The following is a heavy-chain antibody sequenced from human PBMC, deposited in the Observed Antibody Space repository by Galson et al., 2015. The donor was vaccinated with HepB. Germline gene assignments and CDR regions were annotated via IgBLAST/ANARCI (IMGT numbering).Heavy chain of an antibody. J-gene: IGHJ6*02. D-gene: IGHD1-1*01. Sequence: RVSCQASGYTFNDFYIQWVRQPPGQGLEWVGIISRSDGNRAYAQKVRGRVTMSRDPPTSTVYLELSSLTPEDTALYYCARDLAEGDWNRDGRFYYYDMDVWGQGTTVTVSS. CDR1: GYTFNDFY. CDR3: ARDLAEGDWNRDGRFYYYDMDV. CDR2: ISRSDGNR. V-gene: IGHV1-46*02.